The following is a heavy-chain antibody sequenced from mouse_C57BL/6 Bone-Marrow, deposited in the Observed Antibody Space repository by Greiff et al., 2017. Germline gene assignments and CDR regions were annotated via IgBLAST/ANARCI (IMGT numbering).Heavy chain of an antibody. J-gene: IGHJ2*01. CDR1: GFTFSDAW. D-gene: IGHD1-1*01. Sequence: EVMLVESGGGLVQPGGSMKLSCAASGFTFSDAWMDWVRQSPEKGLEWGAEIRNKANNHATYYAESVKGRFTISRDDSKSSVYLQMHSLRAEETGIYYCTLTTVVATGFDYWGQGATLTVAS. CDR2: IRNKANNHAT. CDR3: TLTTVVATGFDY. V-gene: IGHV6-6*01.